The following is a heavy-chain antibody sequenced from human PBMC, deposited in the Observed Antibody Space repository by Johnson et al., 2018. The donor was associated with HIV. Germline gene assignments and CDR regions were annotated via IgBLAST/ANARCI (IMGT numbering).Heavy chain of an antibody. CDR2: IKSKTDGGTT. J-gene: IGHJ3*02. V-gene: IGHV3-15*01. Sequence: VQLVESGGGLVKPGGSLRLSCVASGFTFSNAWMSWVRQAPGKGLEWVGRIKSKTDGGTTDYAAPVKGRFTISRDDSKNTLYLQINSLKTEDTAVYYGTTDRDSSGYLDAFDIWGQGTMVTVSS. CDR1: GFTFSNAW. CDR3: TTDRDSSGYLDAFDI. D-gene: IGHD3-22*01.